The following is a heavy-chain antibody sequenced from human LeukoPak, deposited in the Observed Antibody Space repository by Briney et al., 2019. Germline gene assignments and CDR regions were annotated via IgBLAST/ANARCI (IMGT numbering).Heavy chain of an antibody. CDR3: ARDRDYYDSSGYYCFDY. V-gene: IGHV1-8*01. D-gene: IGHD3-22*01. CDR1: GYTFTSYD. J-gene: IGHJ4*02. CDR2: MNPNSGNT. Sequence: ASVKVSCKASGYTFTSYDINWVRQATGQGLEWMGWMNPNSGNTGYAQKLQGRVTMTTDTSTSTAYMELRSLRSDDTAVYYCARDRDYYDSSGYYCFDYWGQGTLVTVSS.